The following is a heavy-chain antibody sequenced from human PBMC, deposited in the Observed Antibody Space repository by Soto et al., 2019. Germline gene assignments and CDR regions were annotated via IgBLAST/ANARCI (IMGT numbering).Heavy chain of an antibody. Sequence: ASVKVSCKASGYTFTSYGISWVRQAPGQGLEWMGWISAYNGNTNYAQKLQGRVTMTTDTSTSTAYMELRSLRSDDTAVYYCARSVYYGFWSGYKNEYYYYGMDVWGQGTTVTVSS. CDR1: GYTFTSYG. J-gene: IGHJ6*02. V-gene: IGHV1-18*01. D-gene: IGHD3-3*01. CDR3: ARSVYYGFWSGYKNEYYYYGMDV. CDR2: ISAYNGNT.